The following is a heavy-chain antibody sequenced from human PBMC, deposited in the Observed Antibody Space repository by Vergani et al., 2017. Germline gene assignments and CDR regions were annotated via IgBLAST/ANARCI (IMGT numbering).Heavy chain of an antibody. J-gene: IGHJ6*03. D-gene: IGHD2/OR15-2a*01. V-gene: IGHV1-18*01. Sequence: QVQLVQSGAEMKKPGASVNVSCKTSGYSFNSYGINWVRQAPGPGLEWLGWISGYDGKTKYVEKLQGRITVTIDTSTNSAYMVLRGLRSDDTAVYYCAKDLGGCNSISCSYYMDVWGKGTTVTV. CDR1: GYSFNSYG. CDR2: ISGYDGKT. CDR3: AKDLGGCNSISCSYYMDV.